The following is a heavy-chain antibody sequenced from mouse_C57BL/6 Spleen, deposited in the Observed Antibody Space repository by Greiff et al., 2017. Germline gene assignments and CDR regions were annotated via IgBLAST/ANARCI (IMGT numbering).Heavy chain of an antibody. V-gene: IGHV5-16*01. CDR1: GFTFSDYY. Sequence: EVQLVESEGGLVQPGSSMKLSCTASGFTFSDYYIAWVRQVPEKGLEWVANINYDGSSTYYLDSLKSRFIISRDNAKNILYLQMSSLKSEDTATYYCARGDSMDYWGQGTSVTVSS. J-gene: IGHJ4*01. CDR2: INYDGSST. CDR3: ARGDSMDY.